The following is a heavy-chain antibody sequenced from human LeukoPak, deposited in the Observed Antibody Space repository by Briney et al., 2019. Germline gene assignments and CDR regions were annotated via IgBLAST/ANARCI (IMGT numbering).Heavy chain of an antibody. CDR1: GLTFSDYY. CDR3: ARGRVRTFGEVIVSRYYYMDV. CDR2: ISSSGRNR. J-gene: IGHJ6*03. Sequence: GGSLRLSCAASGLTFSDYYINWIRQAPGKGLEWVSYISSSGRNRNYADSVKGRFTISRDNAKNSLYLQMNSLRAEDTAVYYCARGRVRTFGEVIVSRYYYMDVWGKGTTVTVSS. V-gene: IGHV3-11*04. D-gene: IGHD3-16*02.